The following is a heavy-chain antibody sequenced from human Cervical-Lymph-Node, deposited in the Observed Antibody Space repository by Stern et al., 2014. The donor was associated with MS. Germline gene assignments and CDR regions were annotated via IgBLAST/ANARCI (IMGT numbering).Heavy chain of an antibody. V-gene: IGHV1-69*01. D-gene: IGHD1-26*01. CDR2: ILPIFGTA. Sequence: QLVQAGAEVKKPGSSVKVSCKASGGTFSSYAISWVRQAPGQGLEWMGGILPIFGTANNAPKFQGRVPITADESTSTAYMELSSLRSEDTAVYYCARGELKEGLVRGMDVWGQGTTVTVSS. CDR1: GGTFSSYA. CDR3: ARGELKEGLVRGMDV. J-gene: IGHJ6*02.